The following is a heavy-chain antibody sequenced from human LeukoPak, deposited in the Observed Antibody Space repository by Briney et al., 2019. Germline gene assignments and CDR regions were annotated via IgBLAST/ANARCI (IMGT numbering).Heavy chain of an antibody. V-gene: IGHV4-31*03. CDR1: GGSISSGGYY. CDR3: ARGTRAAGVDY. J-gene: IGHJ4*02. Sequence: SETLSLTCTVSGGSISSGGYYWSWIRQHPGKGLEWIGYIYYSASTYYNPSLKSRVTISVDTSKNQFSLKLSSVTAADTGVYYCARGTRAAGVDYWGQGTLVTVSS. CDR2: IYYSAST. D-gene: IGHD6-13*01.